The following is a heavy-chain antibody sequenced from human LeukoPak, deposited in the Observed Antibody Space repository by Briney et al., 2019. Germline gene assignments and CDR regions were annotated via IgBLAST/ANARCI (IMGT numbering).Heavy chain of an antibody. CDR1: GFTVSSNY. V-gene: IGHV3-66*01. CDR2: IYSGGST. Sequence: GGSLRLSCAASGFTVSSNYMSWVRQAPGKGLEWVSVIYSGGSTYYADSVKGRFTISRDNSKNTLYLQMNSLRAEDTAVYYCARDQVIPHTAAAGTNYYYGMDVWGQGTTVTVSS. D-gene: IGHD6-13*01. CDR3: ARDQVIPHTAAAGTNYYYGMDV. J-gene: IGHJ6*02.